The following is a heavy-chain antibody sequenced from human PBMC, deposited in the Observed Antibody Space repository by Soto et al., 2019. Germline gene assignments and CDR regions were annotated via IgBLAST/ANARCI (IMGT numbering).Heavy chain of an antibody. Sequence: ASVKVSCKASGYTFTSYDINWVRQATGQGLEWMGWMNPNSGNTGYAQKFQGRVTITRDTSASTAYMELSSLRSEDTAVYYCAREYVGALDFDYWGQGTLVTVSS. CDR2: MNPNSGNT. CDR1: GYTFTSYD. J-gene: IGHJ4*02. CDR3: AREYVGALDFDY. V-gene: IGHV1-8*01. D-gene: IGHD3-16*01.